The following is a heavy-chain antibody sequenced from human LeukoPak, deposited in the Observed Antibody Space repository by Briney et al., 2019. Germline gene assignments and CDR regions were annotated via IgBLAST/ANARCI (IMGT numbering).Heavy chain of an antibody. CDR2: INHSGST. J-gene: IGHJ4*02. V-gene: IGHV4-34*01. CDR3: ASYDSSGYYYFDY. D-gene: IGHD3-22*01. CDR1: GGSFSGYY. Sequence: SETLSLTCAVYGGSFSGYYWSWIRQPPGKGLECIGEINHSGSTNYNPSLKSRVTISVDTSKNQFSLKLSPVTAADTAVYYCASYDSSGYYYFDYWGQGTLVTVSS.